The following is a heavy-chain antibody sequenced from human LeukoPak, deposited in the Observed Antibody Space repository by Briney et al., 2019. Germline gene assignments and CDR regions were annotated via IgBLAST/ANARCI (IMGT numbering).Heavy chain of an antibody. V-gene: IGHV1-2*02. J-gene: IGHJ4*02. CDR2: INPNSGGT. Sequence: GASVKVSCKASGYTFTGYYMHWVRQAPGQGLEWMGWINPNSGGTNYAQNFQGRVTMTRDTSISTAYMELSRLRSDDTAVYYCARGNLRITMIVVRHRYFDYWGQGTLVTVSS. CDR1: GYTFTGYY. D-gene: IGHD3-22*01. CDR3: ARGNLRITMIVVRHRYFDY.